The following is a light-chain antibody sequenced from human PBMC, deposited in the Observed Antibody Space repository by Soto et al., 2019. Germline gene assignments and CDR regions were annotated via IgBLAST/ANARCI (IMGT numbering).Light chain of an antibody. V-gene: IGLV1-51*01. J-gene: IGLJ1*01. CDR1: SSNIGDNY. Sequence: QSVLTQPPSVSAAPGQKVAISCSGSSSNIGDNYVSWYQHVPGTAPRLLIYDNNKRPSGIPDRFSGSKSGTTATLGITGLQAEDEADYYCSSYAGSNNPYVFGTGTKLTVL. CDR2: DNN. CDR3: SSYAGSNNPYV.